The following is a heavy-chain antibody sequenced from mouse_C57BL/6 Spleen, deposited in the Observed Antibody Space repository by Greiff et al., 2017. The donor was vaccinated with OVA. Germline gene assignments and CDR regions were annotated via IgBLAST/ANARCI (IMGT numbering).Heavy chain of an antibody. V-gene: IGHV3-6*01. CDR3: ARGDYSNYVGY. Sequence: VQLQQSGPGLVKPSQSLSLTCSVTGYSITSGYYWNWIRQFPGNKLEWMGYISYDGSNNYNPSLKNRISITRDTSKNQFFLKLNSVTTEDTATYYCARGDYSNYVGYWGQGTTLTVSS. J-gene: IGHJ2*01. D-gene: IGHD2-5*01. CDR2: ISYDGSN. CDR1: GYSITSGYY.